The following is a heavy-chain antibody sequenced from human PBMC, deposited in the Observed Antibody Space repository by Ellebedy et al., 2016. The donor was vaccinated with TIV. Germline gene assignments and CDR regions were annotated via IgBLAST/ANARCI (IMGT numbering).Heavy chain of an antibody. V-gene: IGHV4-39*01. CDR1: GVSIRTSPYY. CDR2: LYYTGST. J-gene: IGHJ2*01. Sequence: MPSETLSLTCTVSGVSIRTSPYYWVWIRQPPGKGLEGIGSLYYTGSTYSTPSLKSRVTMSVDTSKKELSLKLASVTAADTAVYYCARGLQLWLQWYFDLWGRGTLVTVSS. CDR3: ARGLQLWLQWYFDL. D-gene: IGHD5-18*01.